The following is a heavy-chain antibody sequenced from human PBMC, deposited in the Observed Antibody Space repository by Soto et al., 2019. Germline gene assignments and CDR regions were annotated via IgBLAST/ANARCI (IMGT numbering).Heavy chain of an antibody. Sequence: SETLSLTCAVYGGSFSGYYWSWIRQPPGKGLEWIGEINHSGSTNYNPSLKSRVTISVDTSKNQFSLNLTSVTAADTAVYYCARDENWGYVWIDPWSPGTLVTVSS. CDR3: ARDENWGYVWIDP. CDR1: GGSFSGYY. CDR2: INHSGST. J-gene: IGHJ5*02. D-gene: IGHD7-27*01. V-gene: IGHV4-34*01.